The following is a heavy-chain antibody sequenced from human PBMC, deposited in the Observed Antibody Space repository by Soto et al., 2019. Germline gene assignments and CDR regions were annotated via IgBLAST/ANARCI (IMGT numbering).Heavy chain of an antibody. CDR2: IYYSGST. V-gene: IGHV4-31*03. D-gene: IGHD7-27*01. CDR3: ASSELGNWYFDL. Sequence: QVQLQESGPGLVKPSQTLSLTCTVSGGSISSGGYYWSWIRQHPGKGLEWIGYIYYSGSTYYNPSLNSRVNISVDTSKIQFSLKLSSVTAADTAVYYCASSELGNWYFDLWGRGTLVTVSS. J-gene: IGHJ2*01. CDR1: GGSISSGGYY.